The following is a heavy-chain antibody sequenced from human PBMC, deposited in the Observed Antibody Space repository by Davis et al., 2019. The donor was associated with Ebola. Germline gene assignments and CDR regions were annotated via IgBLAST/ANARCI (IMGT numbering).Heavy chain of an antibody. Sequence: GESLKISCKASGYTFTRYWIGWVRQMPGKGLEWMGFIFPDDSDATYSPSFQGQVTISADKSISTAYLQWSSLKASVTAMYYCARGVRYYDSSGLLYYYYGMDVWGKGTTVTVSS. D-gene: IGHD3-22*01. J-gene: IGHJ6*04. CDR2: IFPDDSDA. CDR1: GYTFTRYW. CDR3: ARGVRYYDSSGLLYYYYGMDV. V-gene: IGHV5-51*01.